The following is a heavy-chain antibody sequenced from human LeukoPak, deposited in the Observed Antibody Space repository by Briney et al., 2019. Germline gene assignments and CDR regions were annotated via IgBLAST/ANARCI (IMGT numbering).Heavy chain of an antibody. CDR2: IRWYSGSI. CDR1: GFTYYDYV. Sequence: HPGSSVTLLCAACGFTYYDYVKLGLRHARGEGLEWVSDIRWYSGSICYADSVKGRFTISRHNAKNSLYLQMNSLRAEDTALDSGAKGFPVSLLWFGDAFDIWGQGTMVTVSS. CDR3: AKGFPVSLLWFGDAFDI. J-gene: IGHJ3*02. D-gene: IGHD3-10*01. V-gene: IGHV3-9*01.